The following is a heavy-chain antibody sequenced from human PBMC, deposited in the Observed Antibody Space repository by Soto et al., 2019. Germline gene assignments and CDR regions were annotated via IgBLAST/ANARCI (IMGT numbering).Heavy chain of an antibody. V-gene: IGHV3-30-3*01. CDR2: ISYDGSNK. Sequence: GGSLRLSCAASGFTFSSYAMHWVRQAPGKGLEWVAVISYDGSNKYYADSVKGRFTISRDNSKNTLYLQMNSLRAEDTAVYYCASIAVATEITDYWGQGTLVTVSS. J-gene: IGHJ4*02. CDR1: GFTFSSYA. CDR3: ASIAVATEITDY. D-gene: IGHD6-19*01.